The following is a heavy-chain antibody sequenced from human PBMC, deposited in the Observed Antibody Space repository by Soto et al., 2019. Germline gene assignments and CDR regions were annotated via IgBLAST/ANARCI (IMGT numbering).Heavy chain of an antibody. D-gene: IGHD2-21*01. J-gene: IGHJ1*01. CDR3: AGEVESGY. CDR2: ISRDGGTK. Sequence: QVQLVESGGGVVQPGRSLRLSCAVSGFTVSTYGMHWVRQAPGKGLEWVAVISRDGGTKYYADSVRGRFTISRDNSRNTVFLEMNSLRGDDRAVYYCAGEVESGYWGQGTLVTVSS. CDR1: GFTVSTYG. V-gene: IGHV3-30*03.